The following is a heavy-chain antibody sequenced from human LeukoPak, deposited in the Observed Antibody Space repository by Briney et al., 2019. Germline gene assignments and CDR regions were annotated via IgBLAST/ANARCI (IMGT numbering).Heavy chain of an antibody. CDR2: ISSSSSYI. J-gene: IGHJ4*02. D-gene: IGHD3-3*01. V-gene: IGHV3-21*01. CDR1: GFTSSSYS. CDR3: ARAGVVRYYFDY. Sequence: GGSLRLSCAASGFTSSSYSMNWVRQAPGKGLEWVSSISSSSSYIYYADSVKGRFTISRDNAKNSLYLQMNSLRAEDTAVYYCARAGVVRYYFDYWGQGTLVTVSS.